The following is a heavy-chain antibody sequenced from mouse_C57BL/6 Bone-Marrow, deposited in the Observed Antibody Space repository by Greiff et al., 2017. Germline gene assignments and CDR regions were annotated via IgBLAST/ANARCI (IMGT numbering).Heavy chain of an antibody. Sequence: EVQLVESGGGLVKPGGSLKLSCAASGFTFSDYGMHWVRQAPEKGLEWVAYISSGGSTIYYADTVKGRFTISRDNAKNTLFLQMTSLRSEDTAMYYCARYDWYYAMDYWGQGTSVTVSS. CDR3: ARYDWYYAMDY. D-gene: IGHD2-12*01. CDR1: GFTFSDYG. V-gene: IGHV5-17*01. CDR2: ISSGGSTI. J-gene: IGHJ4*01.